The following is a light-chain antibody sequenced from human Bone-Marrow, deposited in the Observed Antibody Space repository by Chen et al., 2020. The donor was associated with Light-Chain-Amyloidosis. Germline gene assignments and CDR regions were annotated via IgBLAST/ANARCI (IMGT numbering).Light chain of an antibody. CDR1: QTISSNY. CDR3: QQYGTSPLT. V-gene: IGKV3-20*01. CDR2: GSS. J-gene: IGKJ4*01. Sequence: EIVLTQSPGTLSLSPGEGANLSCRASQTISSNYLTWYQQKFGQAPRLLICGSSSRATGIPDRFTGSGSGTDFTLTISRLEPEDSAMYYCQQYGTSPLTFGGGTKVEIK.